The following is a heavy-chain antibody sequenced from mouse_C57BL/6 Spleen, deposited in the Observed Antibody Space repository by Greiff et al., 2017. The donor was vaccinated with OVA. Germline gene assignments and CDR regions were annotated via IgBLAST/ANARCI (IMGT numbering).Heavy chain of an antibody. CDR1: GFTFSSYT. V-gene: IGHV5-9*01. J-gene: IGHJ1*03. D-gene: IGHD2-12*01. Sequence: EVKLVESGGGLVKPGGSLKLSCAASGFTFSSYTMSWVRQTPEKRLEWVATISGGGGNTYYPDSVKGRFTISRDNAKNTLYLQMSSLRSEDTALYYCARQDYNWYFDVWGTGTTVTVSS. CDR3: ARQDYNWYFDV. CDR2: ISGGGGNT.